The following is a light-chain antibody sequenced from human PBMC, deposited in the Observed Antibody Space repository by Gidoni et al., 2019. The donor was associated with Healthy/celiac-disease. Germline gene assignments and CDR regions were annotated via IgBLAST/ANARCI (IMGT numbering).Light chain of an antibody. CDR2: KAS. J-gene: IGKJ2*01. V-gene: IGKV1-5*03. CDR3: QQYNSYSYT. CDR1: QSISSW. Sequence: DIQMTQSPSTLSASVGDRVTITCRASQSISSWLAWYQQKPVKAPKLLIYKASSFESGVPSRFSGSVSGTEFTLTISSLQPDDFATYYCQQYNSYSYTFGQXTKLEIK.